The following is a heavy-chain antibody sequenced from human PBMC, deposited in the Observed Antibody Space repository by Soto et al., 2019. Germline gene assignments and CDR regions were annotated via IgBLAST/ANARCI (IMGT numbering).Heavy chain of an antibody. D-gene: IGHD3-10*01. Sequence: QVQLVQSGAEVKQPGASVKVSCKASGYSFRSYGISWVRQAPGQGLEWLAWISGYNGNTKYAQKGQGRATMTKDASTSTAYMELTSLRSDDTAVYYCARGSIFGADESPRYYYGLDVWGQGTTVTVSS. V-gene: IGHV1-18*01. CDR3: ARGSIFGADESPRYYYGLDV. CDR1: GYSFRSYG. CDR2: ISGYNGNT. J-gene: IGHJ6*02.